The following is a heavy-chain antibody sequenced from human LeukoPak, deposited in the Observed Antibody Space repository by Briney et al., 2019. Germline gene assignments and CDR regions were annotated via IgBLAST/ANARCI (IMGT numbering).Heavy chain of an antibody. J-gene: IGHJ5*02. CDR3: AKDSDSWYSWIDP. D-gene: IGHD6-13*01. V-gene: IGHV3-30*02. CDR2: IRYDGSNK. Sequence: GGSLRLSCAASGFTFSSYGMHWVRQAPGKGLEWVAFIRYDGSNKYYADSVKGRFTISRDNSKNTLYLQMNSLRAEDTAVYYCAKDSDSWYSWIDPWGQGTLVTVSS. CDR1: GFTFSSYG.